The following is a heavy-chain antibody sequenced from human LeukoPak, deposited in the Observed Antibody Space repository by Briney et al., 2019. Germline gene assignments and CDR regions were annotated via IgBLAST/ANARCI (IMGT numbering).Heavy chain of an antibody. CDR3: ARASSGGRRIDY. J-gene: IGHJ4*02. D-gene: IGHD2-15*01. CDR1: GYTFTSYY. Sequence: ASVKVSCKASGYTFTSYYMHWARQAPGQGLEWMGIINPSGGSTSYAQKFQGRVTMTRDTSTSTVYMELSSLRSEDTAVCYCARASSGGRRIDYWGQGTLITVSS. CDR2: INPSGGST. V-gene: IGHV1-46*01.